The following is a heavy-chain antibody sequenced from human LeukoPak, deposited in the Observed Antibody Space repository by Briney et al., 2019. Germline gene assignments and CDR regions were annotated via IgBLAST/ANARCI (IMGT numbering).Heavy chain of an antibody. Sequence: PGGSLRLSCAASGFTFSNYGMHWVRQAPGKGLEWVAVIWYDGNNKDYADSVKGRFTISRDNSKNTLSLQMNSLRVEDTAMYYCARVNCRSSSCYLASYFFDSWGQGTLVTASS. J-gene: IGHJ5*01. CDR2: IWYDGNNK. CDR1: GFTFSNYG. V-gene: IGHV3-33*01. D-gene: IGHD2-2*01. CDR3: ARVNCRSSSCYLASYFFDS.